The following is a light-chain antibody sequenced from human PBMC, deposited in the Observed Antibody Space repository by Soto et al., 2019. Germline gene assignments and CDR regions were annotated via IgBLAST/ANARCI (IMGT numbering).Light chain of an antibody. CDR1: QSISSY. V-gene: IGKV1-39*01. Sequence: IQMTQSPSSLSASVGDRVTITCRASQSISSYLNWYQQKPGKASKLLIYAASSLQSGVPSRFSGSGSGTDFTLTISSLQPEDFATYYCQQSYSTPFGQGTKVDIK. CDR3: QQSYSTP. J-gene: IGKJ1*01. CDR2: AAS.